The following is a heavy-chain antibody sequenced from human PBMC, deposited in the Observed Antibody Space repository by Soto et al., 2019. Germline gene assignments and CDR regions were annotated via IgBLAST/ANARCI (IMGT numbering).Heavy chain of an antibody. CDR1: GLTFSSYS. D-gene: IGHD2-8*01. CDR3: VMGYYFDY. J-gene: IGHJ4*02. CDR2: ISTSSTTI. V-gene: IGHV3-48*01. Sequence: EVQLVESGGGLVRPGGSLRLSCAASGLTFSSYSMNWVRQAPGKGLEWVSDISTSSTTIHYADSVKGRFTISRDNAKNSLYLQMNSLRAEDTAVYYCVMGYYFDYWGQGTLVTVSS.